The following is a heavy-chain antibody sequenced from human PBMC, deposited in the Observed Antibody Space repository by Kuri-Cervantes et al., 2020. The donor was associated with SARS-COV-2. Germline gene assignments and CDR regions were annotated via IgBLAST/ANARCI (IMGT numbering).Heavy chain of an antibody. Sequence: GGSLRLSCAASGFTFSSCAMHWVRQAPGKGLEWVAVISYDGSIKYYADSVKGRFTISRDNTKKSLSLQMNSLRAEDTAVYYCARVTYDFLMDVWGTGTTVTVSS. V-gene: IGHV3-30*04. CDR3: ARVTYDFLMDV. CDR2: ISYDGSIK. D-gene: IGHD3-3*01. CDR1: GFTFSSCA. J-gene: IGHJ6*03.